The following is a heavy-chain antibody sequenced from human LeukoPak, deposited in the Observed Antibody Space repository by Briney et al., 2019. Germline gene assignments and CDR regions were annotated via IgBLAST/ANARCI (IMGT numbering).Heavy chain of an antibody. D-gene: IGHD6-6*01. J-gene: IGHJ6*03. CDR3: ARHVKSSWRLVLPYYYYYMDV. V-gene: IGHV4-30-2*01. CDR2: INHSGST. CDR1: GGSISSGGYY. Sequence: SETLSLTCTVSGGSISSGGYYWSWIRQPPGKGLEWIGEINHSGSTNYNPSLKSRVTISVDTSKNQFSLKLSSVTAADTAVYYCARHVKSSWRLVLPYYYYYMDVWGKGTTVTVSS.